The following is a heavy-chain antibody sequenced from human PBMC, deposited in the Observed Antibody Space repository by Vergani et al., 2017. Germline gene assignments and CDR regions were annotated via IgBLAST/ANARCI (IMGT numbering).Heavy chain of an antibody. Sequence: VQLVESGGGVVQPGRSLRLSCAASGFTFSSYAMHWVRQAPGKGLEWVSSISTTTSYYADSLEGRFTISRDNAKNLVYLQMNSLRAEDTAVYYCARDRYGYYSFDYWGQGTLVAVSS. J-gene: IGHJ4*02. CDR3: ARDRYGYYSFDY. V-gene: IGHV3-21*01. CDR2: ISTTTS. CDR1: GFTFSSYA. D-gene: IGHD4-17*01.